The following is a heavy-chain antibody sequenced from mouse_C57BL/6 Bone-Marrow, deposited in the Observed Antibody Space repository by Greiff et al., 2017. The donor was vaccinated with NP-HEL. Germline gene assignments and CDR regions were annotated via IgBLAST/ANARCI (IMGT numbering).Heavy chain of an antibody. CDR2: IHPNSGST. J-gene: IGHJ2*01. Sequence: QVQLQQPGAELVKPGASVKLSCKASGYTFTSYWMHWVKQRPGQGLEWIGTIHPNSGSTNYNEKFKSKATLTVDKSSSTAYMQLSSLTSEDSAVYYCARSELPNYYFDYWGQGTTLTVSS. V-gene: IGHV1-64*01. CDR1: GYTFTSYW. CDR3: ARSELPNYYFDY. D-gene: IGHD2-1*01.